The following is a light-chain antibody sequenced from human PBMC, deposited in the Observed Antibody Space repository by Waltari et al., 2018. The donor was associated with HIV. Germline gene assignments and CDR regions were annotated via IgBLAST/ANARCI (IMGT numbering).Light chain of an antibody. CDR3: LQYNSFPFT. J-gene: IGKJ3*01. Sequence: DIQLTQSPSSLSASVGYRVTITCRASQGIRNDLGRYQQKPGKAPTRLISAASSLQNGLPARFSGSGSGTEITLTISSLQPEDFATYYCLQYNSFPFTFGPGTKVDIK. V-gene: IGKV1-17*01. CDR2: AAS. CDR1: QGIRND.